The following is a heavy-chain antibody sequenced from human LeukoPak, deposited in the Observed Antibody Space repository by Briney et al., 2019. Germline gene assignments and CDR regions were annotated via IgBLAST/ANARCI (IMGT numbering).Heavy chain of an antibody. V-gene: IGHV3-23*01. CDR2: ISGSGGST. Sequence: PAGGSLRLSCAASGFTFSSYAMSWVRQAPGKGLEWVSAISGSGGSTYYADSVKGRFTISRDNSKNTLYLQMNSLRAEDTAVYYCAKTPYHSGGWYYFDYWGQGTLVTVSS. J-gene: IGHJ4*02. CDR1: GFTFSSYA. D-gene: IGHD6-19*01. CDR3: AKTPYHSGGWYYFDY.